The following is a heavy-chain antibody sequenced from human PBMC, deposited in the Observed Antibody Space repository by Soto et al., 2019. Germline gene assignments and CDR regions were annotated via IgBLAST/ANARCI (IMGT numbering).Heavy chain of an antibody. D-gene: IGHD2-2*02. CDR2: ISGSGGST. V-gene: IGHV3-23*01. J-gene: IGHJ5*02. CDR1: GFTFSSYA. Sequence: EVQLLESGGGLVQPGGSLRLSCAASGFTFSSYAMSWVRQVPGKGLEWVSTISGSGGSTYDADSVKGRFTISRDNSNHTXXLQMNSLRAEDTAVYYCAKDRGSGSTSWYNGWFDPWGQGTLVTVSS. CDR3: AKDRGSGSTSWYNGWFDP.